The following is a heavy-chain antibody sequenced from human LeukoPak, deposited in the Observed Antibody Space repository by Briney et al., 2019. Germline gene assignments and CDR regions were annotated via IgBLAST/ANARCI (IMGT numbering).Heavy chain of an antibody. CDR2: ISGSGGST. CDR1: GFTFSSCE. J-gene: IGHJ4*02. V-gene: IGHV3-23*01. Sequence: GGSLRLSCAASGFTFSSCEMNWVRQAPGKGLEWVSAISGSGGSTYYADSVKGRFTISRDNSKNTVYLQMNSLRAEDTAVYYCAKDRTVVLSGGYFDYWGQGTLVAVSS. D-gene: IGHD2-15*01. CDR3: AKDRTVVLSGGYFDY.